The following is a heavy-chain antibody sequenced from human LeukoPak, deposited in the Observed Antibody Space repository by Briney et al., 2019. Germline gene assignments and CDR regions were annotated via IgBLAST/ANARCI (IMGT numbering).Heavy chain of an antibody. CDR1: EFTLTSYE. V-gene: IGHV3-48*03. CDR3: ARDVVGYFDY. CDR2: ISSSGSTI. Sequence: GGSLRLSCAASEFTLTSYEMNWVRQAPGKGLEWVSYISSSGSTIYYADSVKGRFTISRDNARNSLYLQMNSLRAEDTAVYYCARDVVGYFDYWGQGTLVTVSS. J-gene: IGHJ4*02. D-gene: IGHD2-21*01.